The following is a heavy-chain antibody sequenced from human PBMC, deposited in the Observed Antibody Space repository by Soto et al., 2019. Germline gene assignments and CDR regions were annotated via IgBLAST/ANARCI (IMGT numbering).Heavy chain of an antibody. CDR2: ISYDGSDE. J-gene: IGHJ4*02. CDR3: AKVVGSF. Sequence: GGSLRLSCAASRFTFSSFAMHWVRQAPGKGLEWVAVISYDGSDEYYADSVEGRFTISRDNSKNTLYLQMNSLKTEDTAVYYCAKVVGSFWGQGTLVTVS. D-gene: IGHD3-10*01. CDR1: RFTFSSFA. V-gene: IGHV3-30*18.